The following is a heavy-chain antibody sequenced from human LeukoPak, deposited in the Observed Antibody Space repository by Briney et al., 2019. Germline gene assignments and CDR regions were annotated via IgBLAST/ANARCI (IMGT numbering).Heavy chain of an antibody. D-gene: IGHD2-2*01. Sequence: ASVKVSCKASGYTFTSYDINWVRQATGQGLEWMGWMNPNSGNTGYAQKFQGRVTMTRNTSISTAYMELSSLGSEDTAVYYCARGVVPAAIDYYYYYMDVWGKGTTVTVSS. J-gene: IGHJ6*03. V-gene: IGHV1-8*01. CDR2: MNPNSGNT. CDR3: ARGVVPAAIDYYYYYMDV. CDR1: GYTFTSYD.